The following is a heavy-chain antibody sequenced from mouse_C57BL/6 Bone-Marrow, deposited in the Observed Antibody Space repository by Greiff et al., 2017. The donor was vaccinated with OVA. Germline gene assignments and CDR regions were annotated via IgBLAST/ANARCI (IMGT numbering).Heavy chain of an antibody. CDR3: ARDTTVVAYYAMDY. D-gene: IGHD1-1*01. V-gene: IGHV1-69*01. Sequence: QVQLQQPGAELVMPGASVKLSCKASGYTFTSYWMHWVKQRPGQGLEWIGEIDTSDSYTNYNQKFKGKSTLTVDKSSSTAYMQLSSLTSEDAAVYYCARDTTVVAYYAMDYWGQGTSVTVSS. CDR1: GYTFTSYW. J-gene: IGHJ4*01. CDR2: IDTSDSYT.